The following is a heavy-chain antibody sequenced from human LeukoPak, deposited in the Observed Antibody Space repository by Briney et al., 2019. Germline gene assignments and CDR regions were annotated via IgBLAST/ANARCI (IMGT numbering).Heavy chain of an antibody. CDR1: GFTFHDYG. J-gene: IGHJ6*03. Sequence: GGSLRLSCAASGFTFHDYGMSWVRQAPGKGLEWVSYISSSGSTIYYADSVKGRFTISRDNAKNSLYLQMNSLRAEDTAVYYCARAFVVATIYYMDVWGKGTTVTVSS. V-gene: IGHV3-48*03. D-gene: IGHD5-12*01. CDR2: ISSSGSTI. CDR3: ARAFVVATIYYMDV.